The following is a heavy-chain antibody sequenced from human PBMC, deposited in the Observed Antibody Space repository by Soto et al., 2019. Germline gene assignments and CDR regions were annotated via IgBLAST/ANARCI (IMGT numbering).Heavy chain of an antibody. CDR2: ITGSGGVT. CDR1: GFPFSTYV. J-gene: IGHJ6*02. Sequence: PGGSLRLSCAASGFPFSTYVMSWVRQAPRKGLDWVSSITGSGGVTHYADSVKGRFTISRDNAKNTLYLHMNSLRADDTAVYYCAKVSTYFVVPYAMDVWGQGTTVTVSS. V-gene: IGHV3-23*01. D-gene: IGHD3-9*01. CDR3: AKVSTYFVVPYAMDV.